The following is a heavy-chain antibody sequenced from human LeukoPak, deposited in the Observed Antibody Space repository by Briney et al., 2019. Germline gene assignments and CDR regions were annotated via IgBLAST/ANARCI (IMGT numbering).Heavy chain of an antibody. D-gene: IGHD5-18*01. CDR1: GGSFSGYY. CDR3: ARVRGYSYDRRFDY. V-gene: IGHV4-34*01. J-gene: IGHJ4*03. Sequence: SETLSLTCAVYGGSFSGYYWSWIRQPPGKGLEWIGEINHSGSTNYNPSLKSRVTISVDTSKNQFSLKLSSVTAADTAVYYCARVRGYSYDRRFDYWGQGTTVTVSS. CDR2: INHSGST.